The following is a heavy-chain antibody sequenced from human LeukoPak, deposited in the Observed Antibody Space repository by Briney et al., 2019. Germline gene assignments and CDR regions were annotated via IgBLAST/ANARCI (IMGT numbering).Heavy chain of an antibody. Sequence: PSETLSLTCAVYSGSFSGYYWSWIRQPPGKGLEWIGEINHSGSTNYNPSLKSRVTISVDTSKNQFSLKLSSVTAADTAVYYCAAGGEQQLVRAYYFDYWGQGTLVAVSS. J-gene: IGHJ4*02. CDR1: SGSFSGYY. V-gene: IGHV4-34*01. D-gene: IGHD6-13*01. CDR3: AAGGEQQLVRAYYFDY. CDR2: INHSGST.